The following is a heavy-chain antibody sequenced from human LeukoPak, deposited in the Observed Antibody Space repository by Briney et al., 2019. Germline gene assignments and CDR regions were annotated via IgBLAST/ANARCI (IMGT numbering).Heavy chain of an antibody. Sequence: GGSLRLSCAASGFTFSSYGMSWVRQAPGKGLEWVSAISGSGGSTYYADSVKGQFTISRDNSKNTLYLQMNSLRAEDTAVYYCAKTVARRGSGSYHFDYWGQGTLVTVSS. CDR3: AKTVARRGSGSYHFDY. CDR1: GFTFSSYG. CDR2: ISGSGGST. V-gene: IGHV3-23*01. J-gene: IGHJ4*02. D-gene: IGHD1-26*01.